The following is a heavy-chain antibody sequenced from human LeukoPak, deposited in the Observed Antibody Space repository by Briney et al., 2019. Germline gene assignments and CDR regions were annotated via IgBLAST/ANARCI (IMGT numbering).Heavy chain of an antibody. CDR3: ATDSYVSGSYYRLFY. Sequence: QPGGSLRLSCGASGFTFGTYWMHWVRHAPGKGLVWVSGINSDGGTTTYADSVKGRFTISRDNAKNTLYLQMNNLRAEDTAIYYCATDSYVSGSYYRLFYWGQGTLVTVSS. CDR2: INSDGGTT. CDR1: GFTFGTYW. J-gene: IGHJ4*02. V-gene: IGHV3-74*01. D-gene: IGHD3-10*01.